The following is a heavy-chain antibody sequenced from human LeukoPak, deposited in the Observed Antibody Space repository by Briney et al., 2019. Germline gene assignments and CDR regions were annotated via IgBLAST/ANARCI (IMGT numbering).Heavy chain of an antibody. D-gene: IGHD6-13*01. CDR2: IKQDGSEK. V-gene: IGHV3-7*01. J-gene: IGHJ4*02. CDR1: GFTFSSYS. Sequence: GSLRLSCAASGFTFSSYSMNWVRQAPGKGLEWVANIKQDGSEKYYVDSVKGRFTISRDNAKNSLYLQMNSLRAEDTAVYYCARVFPGIAAAANYWGQGTLVTVSS. CDR3: ARVFPGIAAAANY.